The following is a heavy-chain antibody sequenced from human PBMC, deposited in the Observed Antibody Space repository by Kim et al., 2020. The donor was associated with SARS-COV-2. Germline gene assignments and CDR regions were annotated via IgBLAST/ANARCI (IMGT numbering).Heavy chain of an antibody. D-gene: IGHD1-26*01. V-gene: IGHV3-48*03. J-gene: IGHJ4*02. CDR3: ARAYSGSYSVY. CDR2: ISSSGSTI. Sequence: GGSLRLSCAASGFTFSSYEMNWVRQAPGKGLEWVSYISSSGSTIYYADSVKGRFTISRDNAKNSLYLQMNSLRAEDTAVYYCARAYSGSYSVYWGQGTLVTVSS. CDR1: GFTFSSYE.